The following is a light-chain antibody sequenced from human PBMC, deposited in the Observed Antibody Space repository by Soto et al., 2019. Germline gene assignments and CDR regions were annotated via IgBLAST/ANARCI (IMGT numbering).Light chain of an antibody. J-gene: IGKJ2*01. Sequence: DIVMTQSPDSLAVSLVERATINCKSSQSVLYSSNNKNYLDWYQQKPGQPPKLLIYWASTRESGVPDRFSGSGSGTDFTLTISSLQAEDVAVYYCQQYYSSPYTFGQGTKLEIK. CDR3: QQYYSSPYT. CDR2: WAS. V-gene: IGKV4-1*01. CDR1: QSVLYSSNNKNY.